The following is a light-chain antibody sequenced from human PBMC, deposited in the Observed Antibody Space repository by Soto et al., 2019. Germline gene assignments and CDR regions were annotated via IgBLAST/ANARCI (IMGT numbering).Light chain of an antibody. CDR2: KAS. J-gene: IGKJ1*01. CDR1: QPVGDS. CDR3: QQYNEYSKT. Sequence: DIQVTQSPSTLSASVGDRVTITCRASQPVGDSLAWFQQTPGKAPRLLIYKASTLQGGVPSRFNGSGSGTEFTLSISSLRPDDFGTYYCQQYNEYSKTFGQGTKVDI. V-gene: IGKV1-5*03.